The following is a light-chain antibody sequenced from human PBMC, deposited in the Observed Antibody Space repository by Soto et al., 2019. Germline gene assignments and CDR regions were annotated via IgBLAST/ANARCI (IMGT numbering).Light chain of an antibody. CDR2: EVN. Sequence: QSALTQPASVSGSPGQSITISCTGTSSDVGSYNLVSWYQQHPGKAPKFRIYEVNKQPSGVSNRVSGTKADNTASLTSSGIQAEDEADYYCCVYAGGSTWVFGGGTKLTVL. CDR1: SSDVGSYNL. V-gene: IGLV2-23*02. J-gene: IGLJ2*01. CDR3: CVYAGGSTWV.